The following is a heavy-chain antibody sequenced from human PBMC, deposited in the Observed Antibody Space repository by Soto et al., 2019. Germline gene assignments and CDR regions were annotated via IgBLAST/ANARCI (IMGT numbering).Heavy chain of an antibody. Sequence: GEALEIFGWSSGYSFTSYWIRWVRQMPVKGLEWMGSIDPSDSYTNYSSSFQGHVTISADKPISTAYLQWSSLKASDTAMYYCATTGTAYYYYGMDVWGQGTTVTVSS. CDR2: IDPSDSYT. D-gene: IGHD4-17*01. CDR3: ATTGTAYYYYGMDV. V-gene: IGHV5-10-1*01. CDR1: GYSFTSYW. J-gene: IGHJ6*02.